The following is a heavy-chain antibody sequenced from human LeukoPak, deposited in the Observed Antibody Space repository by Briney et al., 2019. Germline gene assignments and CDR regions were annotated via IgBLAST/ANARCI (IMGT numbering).Heavy chain of an antibody. V-gene: IGHV3-66*02. Sequence: PGGSLRLSCAASGFTVNNNYMSWVRQAPGKGLEWVSVIYSGGSTYYADSAKGRFTISRDKSKNTLYLQMNSLRVEDTAVYYCARDLDWYWGQGTLVTVSS. CDR1: GFTVNNNY. D-gene: IGHD3/OR15-3a*01. CDR2: IYSGGST. J-gene: IGHJ4*02. CDR3: ARDLDWY.